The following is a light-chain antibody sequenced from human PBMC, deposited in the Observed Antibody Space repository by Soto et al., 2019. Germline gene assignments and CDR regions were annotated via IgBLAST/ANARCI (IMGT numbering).Light chain of an antibody. Sequence: EIVLPQSPGTVSLSPGERSTLSCMASQSVSSSYLAWYQQKPGQAPRLLIYGASSRATGIPDRFSGSGSGTDFTLTISRLEPEDFAVYYCQQYGRSPSTFGGGTKVDIK. CDR2: GAS. CDR3: QQYGRSPST. J-gene: IGKJ4*01. V-gene: IGKV3-20*01. CDR1: QSVSSSY.